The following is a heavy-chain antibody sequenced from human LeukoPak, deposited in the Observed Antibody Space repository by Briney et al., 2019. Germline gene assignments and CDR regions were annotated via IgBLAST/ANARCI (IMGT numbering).Heavy chain of an antibody. V-gene: IGHV1-46*01. J-gene: IGHJ4*02. Sequence: ASVKVSCKASGYSFTSYYMHWVRQAPRQGLEWMGIINPSGGSTSYAQKFQGRVTMTRDTSTSTVYMELSSLRSEDAAVYYCVPMLDYFDYWGQGTLVTVSS. CDR3: VPMLDYFDY. CDR1: GYSFTSYY. CDR2: INPSGGST. D-gene: IGHD3-10*02.